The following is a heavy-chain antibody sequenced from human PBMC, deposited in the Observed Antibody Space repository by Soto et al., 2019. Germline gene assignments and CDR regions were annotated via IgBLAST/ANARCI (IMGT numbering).Heavy chain of an antibody. D-gene: IGHD1-26*01. Sequence: QEQLVQSGAEVKKPGSSVKVSCKASGGTLINYAISWVRQAPGQGLEWMGGIIPILGSANYAQKFQDRVTITADESTSTAYMELNSLRSEDAAVYYCASRERVDAFDIWGQGTMVTVSS. CDR3: ASRERVDAFDI. CDR1: GGTLINYA. J-gene: IGHJ3*02. CDR2: IIPILGSA. V-gene: IGHV1-69*01.